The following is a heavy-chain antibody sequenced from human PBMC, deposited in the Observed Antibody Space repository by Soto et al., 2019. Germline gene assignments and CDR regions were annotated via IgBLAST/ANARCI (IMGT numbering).Heavy chain of an antibody. CDR1: GVTFSSYA. V-gene: IGHV1-69*11. CDR3: ARGGGDGYNIDY. D-gene: IGHD5-12*01. CDR2: IIPILGTA. J-gene: IGHJ4*02. Sequence: QVQLVQAGAEVKKPGSSVKVSCKASGVTFSSYAISSVRQAPGQVLEWLGGIIPILGTANHAQKFQGRVTITANESTSTAYMELSSLISEDTAVYYCARGGGDGYNIDYWGQGTLVTVSS.